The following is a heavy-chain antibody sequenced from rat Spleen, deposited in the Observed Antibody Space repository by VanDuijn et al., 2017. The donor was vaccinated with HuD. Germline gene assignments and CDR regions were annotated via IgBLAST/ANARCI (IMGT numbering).Heavy chain of an antibody. V-gene: IGHV5S13*01. CDR1: GFIFSDYG. J-gene: IGHJ2*01. CDR3: ARGRLFDY. Sequence: EVQLVESGGGLIQPGRSLTLSCSASGFIFSDYGMAWVRQAPGKGLEWVSSVSSDGVNTYYPDSVKGRFTISRDNAENIVYLQMNSRKCEDTATYYCARGRLFDYWGQGVMVTVSS. CDR2: VSSDGVNT.